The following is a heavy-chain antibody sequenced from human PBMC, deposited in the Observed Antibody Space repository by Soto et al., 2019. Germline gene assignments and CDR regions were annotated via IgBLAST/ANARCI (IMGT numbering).Heavy chain of an antibody. V-gene: IGHV1-69*12. D-gene: IGHD2-15*01. CDR3: ARWPPPNSGGSCSGWCDP. CDR2: IIPIFGTA. CDR1: GGTFSSYA. Sequence: QVQLVQSGAEVKKPGSSVKVSCKASGGTFSSYAISWVRQAPGQGLEWMGGIIPIFGTANYAQKFQGRVTITADESTSTAYMELRSLRSEDTAVYYCARWPPPNSGGSCSGWCDPGGQGPMVTVSS. J-gene: IGHJ5*02.